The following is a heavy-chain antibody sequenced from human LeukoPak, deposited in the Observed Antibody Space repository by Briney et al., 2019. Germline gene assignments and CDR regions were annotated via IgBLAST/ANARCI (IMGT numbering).Heavy chain of an antibody. Sequence: PSETLSLTCTVSGGSINSGSYYWSWIRQPAGKGLEWIGRIYTSGSTNYNPSLKSRVTISVDTSKNQFSLKLSSVTAADMAVYYCAREGDCSDYACYSSPLDRWGQGTLVTVSS. D-gene: IGHD2-15*01. V-gene: IGHV4-61*02. CDR3: AREGDCSDYACYSSPLDR. J-gene: IGHJ4*02. CDR1: GGSINSGSYY. CDR2: IYTSGST.